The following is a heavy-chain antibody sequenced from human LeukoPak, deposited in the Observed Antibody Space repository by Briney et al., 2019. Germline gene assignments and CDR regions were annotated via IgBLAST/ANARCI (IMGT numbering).Heavy chain of an antibody. CDR3: ARDGGEAAAGYYYYYYYMDV. Sequence: SETLSLTCTVSGGSLSSGSYYWSWIRQPAGKGLEWIGRIYTSGSTNYNPSLKSRVTISVDTSKNQFSLKLSSVTAADTAVYYCARDGGEAAAGYYYYYYYMDVWGKGTTVTVSS. CDR1: GGSLSSGSYY. D-gene: IGHD6-13*01. J-gene: IGHJ6*03. V-gene: IGHV4-61*02. CDR2: IYTSGST.